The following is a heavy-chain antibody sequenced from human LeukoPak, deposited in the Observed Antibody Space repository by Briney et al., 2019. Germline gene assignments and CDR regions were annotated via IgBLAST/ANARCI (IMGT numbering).Heavy chain of an antibody. V-gene: IGHV4-59*08. Sequence: SETLSLTCTVSGGSISSYYWSWIRQPPGKGLEWISYIYYSGNTNYNPSLKSRVTISVDTSKNQFSLKLSSVTAADTAVYYCARQGVSGGWTTDAFDIWGQGTMVTVSS. CDR3: ARQGVSGGWTTDAFDI. D-gene: IGHD6-19*01. CDR1: GGSISSYY. CDR2: IYYSGNT. J-gene: IGHJ3*02.